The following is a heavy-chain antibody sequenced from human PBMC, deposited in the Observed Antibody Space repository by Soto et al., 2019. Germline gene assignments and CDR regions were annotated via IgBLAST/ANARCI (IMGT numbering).Heavy chain of an antibody. D-gene: IGHD3-3*01. V-gene: IGHV1-46*01. J-gene: IGHJ4*02. CDR2: INPSGGST. CDR1: GYTFTCYN. CDR3: AAKSGFPYYFDS. Sequence: ASVKVSCKASGYTFTCYNMHWVLQAPGQGLEWMGIINPSGGSTSYAQKFQGRVTISADESTSTAYMELSSLRSEETAVYYCAAKSGFPYYFDSWGQGSLVTVSS.